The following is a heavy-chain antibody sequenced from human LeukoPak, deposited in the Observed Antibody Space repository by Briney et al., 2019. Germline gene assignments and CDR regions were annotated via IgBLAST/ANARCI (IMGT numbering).Heavy chain of an antibody. CDR3: ARDSSGYAEFDN. CDR1: GFDFNNYA. CDR2: ISRNGRGT. J-gene: IGHJ4*02. V-gene: IGHV3-23*01. Sequence: QPGGSQRFSCAASGFDFNNYAMTWVRQAPGKGLEWVSAISRNGRGTYYADSVKGRFTISRDNFKNTVYLQVTSLRAEDTAVYYCARDSSGYAEFDNWGQGTLVTVSS. D-gene: IGHD3-22*01.